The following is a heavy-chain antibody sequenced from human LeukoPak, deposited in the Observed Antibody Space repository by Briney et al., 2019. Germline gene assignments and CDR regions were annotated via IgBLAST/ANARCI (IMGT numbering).Heavy chain of an antibody. Sequence: PSETLSLTCTVSGDPISSASYYWSWIRQPGGKGLEWIGRIYSGGSTNYNTSLKSRVTISVDTSKNQFSLKLSSVTAADTAVYYCAREGSIYFSDSSGYLGYWGQGTLVTVSS. J-gene: IGHJ4*02. V-gene: IGHV4-61*02. CDR1: GDPISSASYY. CDR3: AREGSIYFSDSSGYLGY. D-gene: IGHD3-22*01. CDR2: IYSGGST.